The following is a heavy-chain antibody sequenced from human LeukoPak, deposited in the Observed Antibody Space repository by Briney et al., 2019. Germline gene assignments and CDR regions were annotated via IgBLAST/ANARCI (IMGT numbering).Heavy chain of an antibody. CDR1: GGTFSSYA. Sequence: SVKVSCKASGGTFSSYAISWVRQAPGQGREWMGGIIPIFGTANYAQKFQGRVTITADESTSTAYMELSSLRCEDTAVYYCARKRSWEFYGSGHRWCFDYWGQGTLVTVSS. CDR3: ARKRSWEFYGSGHRWCFDY. CDR2: IIPIFGTA. J-gene: IGHJ4*02. D-gene: IGHD3-10*01. V-gene: IGHV1-69*13.